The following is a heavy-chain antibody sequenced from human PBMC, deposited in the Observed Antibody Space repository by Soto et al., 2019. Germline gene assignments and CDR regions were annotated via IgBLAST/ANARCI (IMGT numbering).Heavy chain of an antibody. Sequence: VQLVESVGGLVQPGESLRLSCTASGLTFSISWMTWVRQAPGEGLEWVSNINPAGNVQHYADSVKERFTISRDNAKNSLFLQMSGLRVEDTAVYYCATANTPHAFDMWGQGTMVTVSS. CDR3: ATANTPHAFDM. J-gene: IGHJ3*02. CDR2: INPAGNVQ. CDR1: GLTFSISW. V-gene: IGHV3-7*01.